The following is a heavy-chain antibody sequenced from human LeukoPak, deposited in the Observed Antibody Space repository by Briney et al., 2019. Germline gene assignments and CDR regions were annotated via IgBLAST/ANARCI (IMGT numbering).Heavy chain of an antibody. CDR2: IYTSGST. Sequence: SETLSLTCTVSGGSISSYYRSWIRQPPGKGLEWIGYIYTSGSTNYNPSLKSRVTISVDTSKNQFSLKLSSVTAADTAVYYCARDSGWSFDYWGQGTLVTVSS. D-gene: IGHD6-19*01. J-gene: IGHJ4*02. CDR3: ARDSGWSFDY. CDR1: GGSISSYY. V-gene: IGHV4-4*09.